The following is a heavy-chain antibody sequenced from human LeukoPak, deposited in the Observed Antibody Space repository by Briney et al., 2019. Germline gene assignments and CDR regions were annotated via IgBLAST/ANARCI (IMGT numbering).Heavy chain of an antibody. V-gene: IGHV3-30*04. Sequence: PGGSLRLSCAASGFTFSSYAMHWVRQAPGKGLEWVAVISYDGSNKYYADSVKGRFTISRDNSKNTLYLQMNSLRAEDTAVYYCARATSRSGYSYWGQGTLVTVSS. CDR2: ISYDGSNK. CDR1: GFTFSSYA. CDR3: ARATSRSGYSY. J-gene: IGHJ4*02. D-gene: IGHD3-3*01.